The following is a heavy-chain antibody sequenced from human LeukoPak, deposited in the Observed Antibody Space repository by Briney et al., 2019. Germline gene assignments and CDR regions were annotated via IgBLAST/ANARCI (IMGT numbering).Heavy chain of an antibody. CDR1: GFTFSSHW. CDR2: INQDGSER. J-gene: IGHJ4*02. D-gene: IGHD2-2*01. V-gene: IGHV3-7*01. CDR3: ARDLSSTRIFDY. Sequence: GGSLRLSCAASGFTFSSHWMTWVRQAPGKGLEWVANINQDGSERYYVDSVKGRFTISRDNAKNSLYLQMNSLRAEDTAVYYCARDLSSTRIFDYWGQGTLVTVSS.